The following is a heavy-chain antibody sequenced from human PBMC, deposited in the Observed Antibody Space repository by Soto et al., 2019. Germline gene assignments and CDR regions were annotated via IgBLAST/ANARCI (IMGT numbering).Heavy chain of an antibody. Sequence: PSETLSLTCAVSGDSVTSNVWWSWVRQPPVKGLEWIGEAYHNGITDYNPSLKSRVTMSVGTSKNEFSLKLTSLTAADTAIYYCARDAAVPGESDRFDYWGQGTLVTVSS. D-gene: IGHD6-19*01. J-gene: IGHJ4*02. CDR2: AYHNGIT. CDR1: GDSVTSNVW. CDR3: ARDAAVPGESDRFDY. V-gene: IGHV4-4*02.